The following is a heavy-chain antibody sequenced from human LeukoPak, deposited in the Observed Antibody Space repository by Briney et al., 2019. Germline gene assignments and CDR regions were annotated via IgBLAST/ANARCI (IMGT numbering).Heavy chain of an antibody. J-gene: IGHJ5*02. CDR2: ISYDGSNK. CDR1: GFTFSSYA. Sequence: PGRSLRLSCAASGFTFSSYAMHWVRQAPGKGLEGVAGISYDGSNKYYADSVKGRFTISRDNSKNTLYLQMNSLRAEDTAVYYCARAIWFGELFDWFDPWGQGTLVTVSS. D-gene: IGHD3-10*01. V-gene: IGHV3-30*04. CDR3: ARAIWFGELFDWFDP.